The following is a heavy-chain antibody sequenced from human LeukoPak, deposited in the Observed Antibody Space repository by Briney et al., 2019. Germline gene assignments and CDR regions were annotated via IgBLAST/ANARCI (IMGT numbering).Heavy chain of an antibody. CDR1: GFTFSRYS. Sequence: GGSLRLSCAASGFTFSRYSMKWVRQAPGEGLEWVSYIDGSSTVIYYADSVKGRFTISRDNAKNSLYLQMNSLRDEDTAVYYCARENYYDSSGYPEGGFDPWGQGTLVTVSS. J-gene: IGHJ5*02. CDR2: IDGSSTVI. D-gene: IGHD3-22*01. V-gene: IGHV3-48*02. CDR3: ARENYYDSSGYPEGGFDP.